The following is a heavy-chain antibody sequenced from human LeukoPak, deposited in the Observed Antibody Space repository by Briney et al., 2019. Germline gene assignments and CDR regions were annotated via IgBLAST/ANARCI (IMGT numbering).Heavy chain of an antibody. CDR3: ARIQGGSYTQYYFDY. CDR1: GGPISSYY. D-gene: IGHD1-26*01. CDR2: IYTSGST. V-gene: IGHV4-4*09. J-gene: IGHJ4*02. Sequence: SETLSLTCTVSGGPISSYYWSWIRQPPGKGLEWIGYIYTSGSTNYNPSLKSRVTISVDTSKNQFSLKLSSVTAADTAVYYCARIQGGSYTQYYFDYWGQGTLVTVSS.